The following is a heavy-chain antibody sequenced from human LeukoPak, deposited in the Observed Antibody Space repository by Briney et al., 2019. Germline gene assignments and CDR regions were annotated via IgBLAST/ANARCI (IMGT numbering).Heavy chain of an antibody. J-gene: IGHJ4*02. CDR1: GGTFSSYA. CDR2: IIPIFGTA. D-gene: IGHD3-10*01. CDR3: ARTQGETRYYYGSGSPIKYYFDY. V-gene: IGHV1-69*06. Sequence: GASVKVSCKASGGTFSSYAISWVRQAPGQGLEWMGGIIPIFGTANYAQKFQGRVTITADKSTSTAYMELSSLRSEDTAVYYCARTQGETRYYYGSGSPIKYYFDYWGQGTLVTVSS.